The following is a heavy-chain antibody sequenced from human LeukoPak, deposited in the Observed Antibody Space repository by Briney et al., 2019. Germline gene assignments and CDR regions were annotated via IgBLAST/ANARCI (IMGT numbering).Heavy chain of an antibody. J-gene: IGHJ4*02. CDR3: ATVGYCGGDCYDDY. D-gene: IGHD2-21*02. CDR1: GFTFSDHY. Sequence: PGGSLRLSCAASGFTFSDHYMDWVRQAPGKGLEWVGRTRNKANSYTTEYAASVKGRFTISRDDSKNSLYLQMNSLKTEDTAVYYCATVGYCGGDCYDDYWGQGTLVTVSS. V-gene: IGHV3-72*01. CDR2: TRNKANSYTT.